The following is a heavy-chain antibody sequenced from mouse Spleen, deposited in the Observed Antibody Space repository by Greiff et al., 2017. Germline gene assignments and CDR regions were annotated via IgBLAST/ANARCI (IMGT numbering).Heavy chain of an antibody. CDR1: GFTFSSYA. CDR2: ISSGGST. CDR3: ARGRDYDDLFDY. J-gene: IGHJ2*01. Sequence: EVKLVESGGGLVKPGGSLKLSCAASGFTFSSYAMSWVRQTPEKRLEWVASISSGGSTYYPDSVKGRFTISRDNARNILYLQMSSLRSEDTAMYYCARGRDYDDLFDYWGQGTTLTVSS. V-gene: IGHV5-6-5*01. D-gene: IGHD2-4*01.